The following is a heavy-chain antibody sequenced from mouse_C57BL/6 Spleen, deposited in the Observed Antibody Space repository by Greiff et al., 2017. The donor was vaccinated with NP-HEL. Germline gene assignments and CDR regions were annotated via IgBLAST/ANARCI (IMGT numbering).Heavy chain of an antibody. CDR3: ARSGYYGSSHDY. J-gene: IGHJ2*01. CDR2: IYPRSGNT. Sequence: QVQLKESGAELARPGASVKLSCKASGYTFTSYGISWVKQRTGQGLEWIGEIYPRSGNTYYNEKVKGKATLTADKSSSTAYMELRSLTSEDSAVYFCARSGYYGSSHDYWGQGTTLTVSS. CDR1: GYTFTSYG. D-gene: IGHD1-1*01. V-gene: IGHV1-81*01.